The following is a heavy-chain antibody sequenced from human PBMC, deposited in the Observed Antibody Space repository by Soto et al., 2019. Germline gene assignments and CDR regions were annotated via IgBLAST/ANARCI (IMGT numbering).Heavy chain of an antibody. CDR1: GGSISSGGYY. CDR3: ARDLPIAVAGSYGMDV. Sequence: SETLSLTCTVSGGSISSGGYYWSWIRQHPGKGPEWIGYIYYSGSTYYNPSLKSRVTISVDTSKNQFSLKLSSVTAAGTAVYYCARDLPIAVAGSYGMDVWGQGTTVTVSS. V-gene: IGHV4-31*03. CDR2: IYYSGST. J-gene: IGHJ6*02. D-gene: IGHD6-19*01.